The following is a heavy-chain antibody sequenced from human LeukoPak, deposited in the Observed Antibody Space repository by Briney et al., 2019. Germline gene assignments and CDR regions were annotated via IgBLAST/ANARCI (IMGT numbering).Heavy chain of an antibody. V-gene: IGHV1-46*03. CDR3: ARAGPYDYGDYFPGGFDY. CDR1: GYTFTSYY. CDR2: INPSGGST. Sequence: ASVKVSCKASGYTFTSYYMHWLRQAPGQGLEWMGIINPSGGSTSYAQKFQGRVTMTRDTSTSTVYMELSSLRSEDTAVYYCARAGPYDYGDYFPGGFDYWGQGTLVTVSS. J-gene: IGHJ4*02. D-gene: IGHD4-17*01.